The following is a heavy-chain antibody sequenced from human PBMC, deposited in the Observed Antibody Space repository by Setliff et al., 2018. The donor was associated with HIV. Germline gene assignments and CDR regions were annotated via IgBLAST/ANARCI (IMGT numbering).Heavy chain of an antibody. J-gene: IGHJ4*01. CDR2: IKSITDGGAT. V-gene: IGHV3-15*01. Sequence: GGSLRLSCAASGFTFSNAWLSWVRQAPGKGLEWVGRIKSITDGGATDYAAPVKGRFTITRADSKNTVYLQVNSLKTEDTAVYYCTTDIGYESSGYRIGYWGHGTLVTVSS. CDR3: TTDIGYESSGYRIGY. CDR1: GFTFSNAW. D-gene: IGHD3-22*01.